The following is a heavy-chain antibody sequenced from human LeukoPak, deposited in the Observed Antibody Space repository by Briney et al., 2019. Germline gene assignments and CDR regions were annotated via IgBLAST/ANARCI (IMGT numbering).Heavy chain of an antibody. V-gene: IGHV4-34*01. CDR1: GGSFSGYY. J-gene: IGHJ6*03. CDR3: ARVRGTYYYDSSGYYHRANYYYYYYMDV. Sequence: PSETLSLTCAVYGGSFSGYYWSWLRQPPGKGLEWLGEINHSGSTNYNPSLKSRVAISVDTSKNQFSLKLSPVTAGDTAVYYCARVRGTYYYDSSGYYHRANYYYYYYMDVWGKGTTVTVSS. CDR2: INHSGST. D-gene: IGHD3-22*01.